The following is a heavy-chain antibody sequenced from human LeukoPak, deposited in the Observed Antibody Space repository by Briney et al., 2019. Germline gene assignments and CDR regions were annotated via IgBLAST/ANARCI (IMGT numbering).Heavy chain of an antibody. CDR2: ISSSSSTI. CDR1: GFTFSSYS. Sequence: GGSLRLSCAASGFTFSSYSMNWVRQAPGKGLEWVSYISSSSSTIYYADSVKGRFTISRDNAKNSLYLQMNSLRAEDTAVYYCAKDHYDCASEVCSSSSWPPLYYFEYWGQGNLVTVSS. CDR3: AKDHYDCASEVCSSSSWPPLYYFEY. J-gene: IGHJ4*02. V-gene: IGHV3-48*01. D-gene: IGHD6-13*01.